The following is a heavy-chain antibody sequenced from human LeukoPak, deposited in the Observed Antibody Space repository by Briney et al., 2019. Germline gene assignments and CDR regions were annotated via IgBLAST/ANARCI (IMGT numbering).Heavy chain of an antibody. CDR1: GFTFSTYA. CDR2: ITSGGST. J-gene: IGHJ6*02. Sequence: PGGSLRLSCAASGFTFSTYAMSWVRQAPGKGLEWVSAITSGGSTYYADSVKGRFTISRDNSKNTLYLQMNSLRAEDTAVCYCAKDRGRISYYYGMDVWGQGTTVTVSS. D-gene: IGHD1-14*01. V-gene: IGHV3-23*01. CDR3: AKDRGRISYYYGMDV.